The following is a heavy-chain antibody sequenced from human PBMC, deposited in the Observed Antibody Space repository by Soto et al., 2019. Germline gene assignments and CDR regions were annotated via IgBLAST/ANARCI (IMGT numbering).Heavy chain of an antibody. CDR3: AKIPGADIVLMRYFGMDV. CDR1: GFTFSSYG. Sequence: PGGSLRLSCAASGFTFSSYGMHWVRQAPGKGLEWVAVISYDGSNKYYADSAKGRFTISRDNSKNTLYLQMNSLRAEDTAVYYCAKIPGADIVLMRYFGMDVWGQGTTVTVSS. D-gene: IGHD2-8*01. J-gene: IGHJ6*02. V-gene: IGHV3-30*18. CDR2: ISYDGSNK.